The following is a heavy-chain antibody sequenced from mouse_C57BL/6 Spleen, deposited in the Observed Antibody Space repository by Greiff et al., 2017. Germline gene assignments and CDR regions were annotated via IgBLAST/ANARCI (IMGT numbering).Heavy chain of an antibody. CDR3: ARMGGLRTFFDY. J-gene: IGHJ2*01. CDR1: GFTFSSYG. Sequence: EVKVVESGGDLVKPGGSLKLSCAASGFTFSSYGMSWVRQTPDKRLEWVATISSGGSYTYYPDSVKGRFTISRDNAKNTLYLQMSSLKSEDTSMYYCARMGGLRTFFDYWGQGTTLTVSS. D-gene: IGHD2-4*01. V-gene: IGHV5-6*01. CDR2: ISSGGSYT.